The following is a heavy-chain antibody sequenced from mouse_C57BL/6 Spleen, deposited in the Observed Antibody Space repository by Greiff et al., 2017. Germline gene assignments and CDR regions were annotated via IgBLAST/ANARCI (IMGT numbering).Heavy chain of an antibody. CDR1: GYTFTSYG. J-gene: IGHJ2*01. V-gene: IGHV1-81*01. CDR3: ARDRVFDY. CDR2: IYPRSGNT. D-gene: IGHD3-1*01. Sequence: VQLVESGAELARPGASVKLSCKASGYTFTSYGISWVKQRTGQGLEWIGEIYPRSGNTYYNEKFKGKATLTADKSSSTAYMELRSLTSEDSAVYFCARDRVFDYWGQGTTLTVSS.